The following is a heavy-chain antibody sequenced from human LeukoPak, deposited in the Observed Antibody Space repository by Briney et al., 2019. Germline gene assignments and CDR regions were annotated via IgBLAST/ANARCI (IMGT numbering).Heavy chain of an antibody. CDR1: GFTFGDYA. V-gene: IGHV3-49*03. Sequence: GRSLRLSCTASGFTFGDYAMSWFRQAPGKGLEWVGFIRSKAYGGTTEYAASVKGRFTISRDDSKSIAYLQMNSLKTEDTAVYYCTRLARYCSSTRCLPFDYWGQGTLVTVSS. J-gene: IGHJ4*02. CDR3: TRLARYCSSTRCLPFDY. CDR2: IRSKAYGGTT. D-gene: IGHD2-2*01.